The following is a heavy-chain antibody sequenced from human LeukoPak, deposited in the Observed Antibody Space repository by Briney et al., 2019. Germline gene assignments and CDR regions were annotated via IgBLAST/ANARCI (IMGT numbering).Heavy chain of an antibody. CDR2: IYYSGST. CDR1: GGSISSSSYY. CDR3: ASHLGYCSGGSCFTFDY. D-gene: IGHD2-15*01. V-gene: IGHV4-39*01. J-gene: IGHJ4*02. Sequence: SETLSLTCTVSGGSISSSSYYWGWIRQPPGKGLEWIGSIYYSGSTYYNPSLKSRVTISVDTSKSQFSLKLSSVTAADTAVYYCASHLGYCSGGSCFTFDYWGQGTLVTVSS.